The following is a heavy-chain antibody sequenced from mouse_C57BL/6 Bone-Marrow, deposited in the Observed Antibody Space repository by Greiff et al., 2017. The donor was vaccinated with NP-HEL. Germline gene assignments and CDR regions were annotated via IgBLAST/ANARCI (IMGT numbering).Heavy chain of an antibody. D-gene: IGHD1-1*01. J-gene: IGHJ1*03. Sequence: EVKLVESGGGLVQPGGSLKLSCAASGFTFSDYYMYWVRQTPEKRLEWVAYISNGGGSTYYPDTVKGRFTISRDNAKNTLYLQMSRLKSEDTAMYYCARRYYYGSSYVWYFDVWGTGTTVTVSS. V-gene: IGHV5-12*01. CDR1: GFTFSDYY. CDR3: ARRYYYGSSYVWYFDV. CDR2: ISNGGGST.